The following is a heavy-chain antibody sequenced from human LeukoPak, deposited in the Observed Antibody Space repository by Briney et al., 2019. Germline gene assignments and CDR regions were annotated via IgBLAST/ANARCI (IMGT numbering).Heavy chain of an antibody. Sequence: RGSLRLSCAASGFTFSSYEMNWVRQAPGKGPEWVSYISSSGSTIYYADSVKGRFTISRDNAKNSLYLQTNSLRAEDTAVYYCARGSVDTAMAGDYWGQGTLVTVSS. V-gene: IGHV3-48*03. CDR1: GFTFSSYE. CDR3: ARGSVDTAMAGDY. D-gene: IGHD5-18*01. CDR2: ISSSGSTI. J-gene: IGHJ4*02.